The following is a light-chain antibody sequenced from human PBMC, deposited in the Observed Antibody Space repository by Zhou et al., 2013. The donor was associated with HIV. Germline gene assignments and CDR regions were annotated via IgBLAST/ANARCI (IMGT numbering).Light chain of an antibody. Sequence: EIVLTQSPGTLSLTPGESAILSCRASQRVSGSYLAWYQQKPGQAPRLLIYTASNRATDVPDRFSGSGSGTDFTLTISRLEPEDFAVYYCQQYNNWPQTFGQGTRVEIK. CDR2: TAS. CDR1: QRVSGSY. J-gene: IGKJ1*01. CDR3: QQYNNWPQT. V-gene: IGKV3-20*01.